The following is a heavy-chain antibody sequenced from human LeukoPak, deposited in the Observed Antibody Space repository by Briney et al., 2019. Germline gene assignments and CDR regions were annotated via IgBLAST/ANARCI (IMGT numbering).Heavy chain of an antibody. J-gene: IGHJ3*02. Sequence: PGRSLRLSCAASGFTFDDYAMHWVRQAPGKGLEWVSGISWNSGSIGYADSVKGRFTISRDNAKNSLYLQMNSLRAEDMALYYCAKDQSATVRDGAFDIWGRRTMVTVSS. CDR2: ISWNSGSI. CDR3: AKDQSATVRDGAFDI. D-gene: IGHD4-17*01. CDR1: GFTFDDYA. V-gene: IGHV3-9*03.